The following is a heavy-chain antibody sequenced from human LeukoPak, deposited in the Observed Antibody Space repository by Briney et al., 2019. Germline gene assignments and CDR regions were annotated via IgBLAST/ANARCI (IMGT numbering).Heavy chain of an antibody. Sequence: SVKASCKASGGTFSSYAISWVRQAPGQGLEWMGRIIPIFGTANYAQKFQGRVTITTDESTSTAYMELSSLRSEDTAVYYCAMGAAGDFDYWGQGTLVTVSS. CDR3: AMGAAGDFDY. J-gene: IGHJ4*02. CDR1: GGTFSSYA. V-gene: IGHV1-69*05. D-gene: IGHD6-13*01. CDR2: IIPIFGTA.